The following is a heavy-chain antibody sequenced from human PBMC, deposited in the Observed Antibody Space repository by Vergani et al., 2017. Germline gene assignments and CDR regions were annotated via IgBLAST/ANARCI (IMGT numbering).Heavy chain of an antibody. D-gene: IGHD3-10*01. Sequence: EVQLVESGGGLVQPGGSLRLSCAASGFTFSSYSMNWVRQAPGKGLEWVSSISSSSSYIYYADSVKGRFTISRDNAKNSLYLQMNSLRAEDTAVYYCARGDYYGSVVGGAFDIWGQGTMVTVSS. CDR1: GFTFSSYS. V-gene: IGHV3-21*01. CDR3: ARGDYYGSVVGGAFDI. J-gene: IGHJ3*02. CDR2: ISSSSSYI.